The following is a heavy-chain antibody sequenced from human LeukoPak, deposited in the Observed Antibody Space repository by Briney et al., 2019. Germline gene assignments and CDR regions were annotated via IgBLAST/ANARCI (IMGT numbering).Heavy chain of an antibody. V-gene: IGHV4-59*01. CDR3: ARVRILGVVIFDY. Sequence: PSETLSLTCTVSGGSISSYYWSWIRKPPGKGLEWIGYIYYSGSTNYNPSLKSRVTISVDTSKNQFSLKLTSVTAADTAVYYCARVRILGVVIFDYWGQGTLVTVSS. CDR1: GGSISSYY. J-gene: IGHJ4*02. CDR2: IYYSGST. D-gene: IGHD3-3*01.